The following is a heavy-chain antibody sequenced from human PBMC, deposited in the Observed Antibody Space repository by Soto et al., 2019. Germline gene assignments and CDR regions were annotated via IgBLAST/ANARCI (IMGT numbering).Heavy chain of an antibody. CDR2: ISGSGDRS. CDR1: GFTFSSYG. CDR3: AKQSPFSNSWYGVDY. Sequence: EVQLLESGGGLVQPGGSLRVSCAAAGFTFSSYGVNWVRQATGKGQEWVSGISGSGDRSYYADAVKGRFTISRDNSKNTLYLQMNSLRAEDTAVYYCAKQSPFSNSWYGVDYWGQGTLVTVSS. D-gene: IGHD6-13*01. V-gene: IGHV3-23*01. J-gene: IGHJ4*02.